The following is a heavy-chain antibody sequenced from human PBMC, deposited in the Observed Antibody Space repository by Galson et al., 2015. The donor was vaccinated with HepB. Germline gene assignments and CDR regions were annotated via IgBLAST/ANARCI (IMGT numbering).Heavy chain of an antibody. D-gene: IGHD5-24*01. Sequence: SLRLSCAASGFTFSNAWMSWVRQAPGKGLEWVGRIKSKTDGGTTDYAAPVKGRFTISRDDSKNTLYLQMNSLKTEDTAVYYCTTSTQVGYNSRYYYYYGMDVWGQGTTVTVSS. V-gene: IGHV3-15*01. CDR1: GFTFSNAW. CDR2: IKSKTDGGTT. J-gene: IGHJ6*02. CDR3: TTSTQVGYNSRYYYYYGMDV.